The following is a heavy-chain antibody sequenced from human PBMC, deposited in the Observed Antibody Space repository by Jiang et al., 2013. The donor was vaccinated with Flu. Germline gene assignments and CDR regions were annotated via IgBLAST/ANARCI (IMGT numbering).Heavy chain of an antibody. Sequence: ASGFAFSNFAMHWVRQAPGKGLEWVAVISYDGFTKYYLDSVKGRFTISRDNSKNTLYLQMNSLGVEDTAVYYCARDRATDYGGAGPGYWGQGILVTVSS. D-gene: IGHD4-17*01. J-gene: IGHJ4*02. CDR3: ARDRATDYGGAGPGY. V-gene: IGHV3-30*04. CDR1: GFAFSNFA. CDR2: ISYDGFTK.